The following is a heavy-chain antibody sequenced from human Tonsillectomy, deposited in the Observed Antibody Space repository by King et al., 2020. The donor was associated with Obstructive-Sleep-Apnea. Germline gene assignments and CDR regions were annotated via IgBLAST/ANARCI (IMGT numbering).Heavy chain of an antibody. Sequence: VQLVESGGGLVQPGRSLRLSCAASGFTFDDYAMHWVRQAPGKGLEWVSGISWNSGNIGYADSVKGRFTISRDNAKNSLYLLMNSLRAEDTALYYCAKDKSLYYYYGMDVWGQGTTVTVSS. J-gene: IGHJ6*02. CDR1: GFTFDDYA. CDR3: AKDKSLYYYYGMDV. CDR2: ISWNSGNI. V-gene: IGHV3-9*01.